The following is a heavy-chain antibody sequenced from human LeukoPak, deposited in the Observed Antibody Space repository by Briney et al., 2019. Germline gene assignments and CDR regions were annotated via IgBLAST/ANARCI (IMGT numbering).Heavy chain of an antibody. J-gene: IGHJ4*02. Sequence: ASVKVSCKASGYTFTGYYMHWVRQAPGQVLAWMGWINPNSGGTNYAQKFQGRVTMTRDTSISTAYMELSRLRSDDTAVYYCARDRWELHFDYWGQGTLVTVSS. CDR1: GYTFTGYY. V-gene: IGHV1-2*02. D-gene: IGHD1-26*01. CDR2: INPNSGGT. CDR3: ARDRWELHFDY.